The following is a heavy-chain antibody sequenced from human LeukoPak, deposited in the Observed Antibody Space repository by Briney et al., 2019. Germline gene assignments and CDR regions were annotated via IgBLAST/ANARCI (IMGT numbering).Heavy chain of an antibody. J-gene: IGHJ4*02. CDR3: ARRGTYSTSCYDY. V-gene: IGHV3-74*01. Sequence: GGSLRLSCAASGFTFSNYWMHWVRQAPGKGLVWVARINSDASSTNYADSVKGRFTISRDNAKNTLYLQMSSLRAEDTAVYYCARRGTYSTSCYDYWGQGTLVTVSS. CDR1: GFTFSNYW. CDR2: INSDASST. D-gene: IGHD6-13*01.